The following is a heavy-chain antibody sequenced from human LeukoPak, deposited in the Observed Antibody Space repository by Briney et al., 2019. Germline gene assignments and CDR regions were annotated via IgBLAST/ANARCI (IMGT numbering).Heavy chain of an antibody. J-gene: IGHJ3*01. D-gene: IGHD3-3*01. CDR1: GFTFSAAW. CDR3: AGFCAASECPWDAFDF. CDR2: IKSNLDGGTI. V-gene: IGHV3-15*01. Sequence: GGSLRLSCAASGFTFSAAWINWVRQAPGKGLEWVGRIKSNLDGGTIVYAAPVQGRFIISRDDSRSTSYLQLTSLQSEDTAVYYCAGFCAASECPWDAFDFWGQGSMVTVSS.